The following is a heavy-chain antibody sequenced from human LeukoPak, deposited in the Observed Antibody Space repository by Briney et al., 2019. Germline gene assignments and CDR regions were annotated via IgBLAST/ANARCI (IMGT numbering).Heavy chain of an antibody. J-gene: IGHJ4*02. Sequence: PGGPLRLSCAASGFTHSSHWMSCVRQAPGKALEGVANIKQDGSQKQHLHSVKSRFTISRDNAKNSLYLQMNSLRAEDTAVYYCARDDNVVFDYWGQGTLVTVSS. CDR1: GFTHSSHW. CDR3: ARDDNVVFDY. D-gene: IGHD2-21*01. CDR2: IKQDGSQK. V-gene: IGHV3-7*01.